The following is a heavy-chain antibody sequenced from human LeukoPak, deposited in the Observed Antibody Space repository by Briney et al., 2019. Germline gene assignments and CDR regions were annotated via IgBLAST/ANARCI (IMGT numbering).Heavy chain of an antibody. V-gene: IGHV3-23*01. CDR2: ISGNGAHP. J-gene: IGHJ4*02. CDR1: GITFSNYA. CDR3: AKAVDGRGYYFERGADF. D-gene: IGHD3-22*01. Sequence: GGSLRLSCVASGITFSNYAVSWVRQAPGKGLEWVSSISGNGAHPYYADSVRGRFSISRDFSRNAVFLQMSSLRVEDTATYYCAKAVDGRGYYFERGADFWGQGTMVTVSS.